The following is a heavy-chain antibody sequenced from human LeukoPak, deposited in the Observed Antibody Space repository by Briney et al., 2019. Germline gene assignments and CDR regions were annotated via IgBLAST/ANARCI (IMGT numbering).Heavy chain of an antibody. J-gene: IGHJ6*02. CDR2: IKQDGSEK. Sequence: GGSLRLSCAAPGSTFSSYWMSWVRQAPGKGLEWVANIKQDGSEKYYVDSVKGRFTISRDNAKNSLYLQMNSLRAEDTAVYYCAREGIYGDYDYYYYGMDVWGQGTTVTVSS. CDR3: AREGIYGDYDYYYYGMDV. V-gene: IGHV3-7*01. D-gene: IGHD4-17*01. CDR1: GSTFSSYW.